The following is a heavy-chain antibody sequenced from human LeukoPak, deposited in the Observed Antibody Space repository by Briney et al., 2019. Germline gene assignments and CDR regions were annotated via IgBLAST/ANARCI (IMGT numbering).Heavy chain of an antibody. CDR3: ARSTSLGITGNQDFDY. CDR2: IDPSDSYT. CDR1: GYSFTSYW. V-gene: IGHV5-10-1*01. J-gene: IGHJ4*02. D-gene: IGHD1-20*01. Sequence: GESLRISCKGSGYSFTSYWISWVRQMPGKGLEWMGRIDPSDSYTNYSPSFQGHVTISADKSISTAYLQWTSLKASDPAMYYCARSTSLGITGNQDFDYWGQGTLVTVSS.